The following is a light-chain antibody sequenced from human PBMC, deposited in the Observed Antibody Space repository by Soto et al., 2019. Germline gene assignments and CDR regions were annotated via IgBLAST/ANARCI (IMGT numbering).Light chain of an antibody. CDR2: GAY. J-gene: IGKJ2*01. CDR3: QQYGSSPPYT. CDR1: QSVSSSD. Sequence: EIVLTQSPGTLSLSPGERATLSCRASQSVSSSDLAWYQQKPGQAPRLLIYGAYSRATGITDRFSGSGYGTDFSRIIIRLEPEDCEVYYCQQYGSSPPYTFGQGTKLEIK. V-gene: IGKV3-20*01.